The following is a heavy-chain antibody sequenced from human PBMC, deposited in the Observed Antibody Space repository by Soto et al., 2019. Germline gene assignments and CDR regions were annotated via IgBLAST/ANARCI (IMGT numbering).Heavy chain of an antibody. CDR2: IGTAGDT. CDR1: GFTFSGFD. Sequence: PGGSLRLSCEASGFTFSGFDMHWVRQPTGKGLEWVSSIGTAGDTYYAVSVKGRFTISRDNAKNSLSPQMNSLRAGDMAVYFCAKSQEIGTHFFDSWGQGTQVTVSS. J-gene: IGHJ4*02. CDR3: AKSQEIGTHFFDS. V-gene: IGHV3-13*01. D-gene: IGHD6-13*01.